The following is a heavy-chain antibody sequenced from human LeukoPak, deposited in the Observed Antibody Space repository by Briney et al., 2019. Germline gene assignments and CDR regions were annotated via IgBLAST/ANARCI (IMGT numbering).Heavy chain of an antibody. V-gene: IGHV3-53*01. J-gene: IGHJ5*02. CDR1: EFSVSHNY. D-gene: IGHD4-17*01. CDR3: IVFGDSNH. CDR2: THSSGGT. Sequence: PGGSLRLSCAASEFSVSHNYMSWVRQAPGKGLEWVSATHSSGGTYYADSVKGRFTISRDTSKNTLYLQINSLSVEDTAVYYCIVFGDSNHWGQGTLVTVSS.